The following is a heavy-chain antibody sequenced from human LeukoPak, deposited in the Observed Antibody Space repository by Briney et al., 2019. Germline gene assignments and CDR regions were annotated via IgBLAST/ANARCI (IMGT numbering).Heavy chain of an antibody. D-gene: IGHD5-18*01. V-gene: IGHV4-61*02. CDR3: ARDALGYSYGRDYYYYGMDV. Sequence: SQTLSLTCTVSGGSISSGSYYWGWIRQPAGKGLEWIGRIYTSGSTNYNPSLKSRVTISVDTSKNQFSLKLSSVTAADTAVYYCARDALGYSYGRDYYYYGMDVWGQGTTVTVSS. J-gene: IGHJ6*02. CDR2: IYTSGST. CDR1: GGSISSGSYY.